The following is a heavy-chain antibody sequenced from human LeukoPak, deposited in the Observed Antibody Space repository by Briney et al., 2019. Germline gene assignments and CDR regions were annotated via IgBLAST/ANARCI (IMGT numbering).Heavy chain of an antibody. D-gene: IGHD1-26*01. CDR3: ARLWSYYVAYFDY. CDR2: ISGSGGST. J-gene: IGHJ4*02. CDR1: GFTFSSYA. Sequence: GGSLRLSCAASGFTFSSYAMSWVRQAPGKGLEWVSAISGSGGSTYYAESVKGRFTISTDNSKNTLYLQMNSLRAADTAVYYCARLWSYYVAYFDYWGQGTLVTVYS. V-gene: IGHV3-23*01.